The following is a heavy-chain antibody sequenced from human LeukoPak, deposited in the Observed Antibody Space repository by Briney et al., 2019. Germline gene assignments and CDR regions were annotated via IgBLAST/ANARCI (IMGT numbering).Heavy chain of an antibody. CDR2: IYYSGST. CDR1: GGSISSYY. CDR3: ARKELTGAPMDVFNF. D-gene: IGHD7-27*01. J-gene: IGHJ3*01. V-gene: IGHV4-59*08. Sequence: PSETLSLTCTVSGGSISSYYWSWIRQPPGKGLEWIGYIYYSGSTNYNPSLKSRVTISVDTSKNQFSLKLSPVTAADTAVYYCARKELTGAPMDVFNFWAKGTMVTVSS.